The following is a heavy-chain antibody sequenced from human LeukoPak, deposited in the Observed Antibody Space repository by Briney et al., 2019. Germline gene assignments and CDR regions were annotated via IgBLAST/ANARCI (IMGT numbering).Heavy chain of an antibody. CDR1: GFTFSSYW. D-gene: IGHD6-19*01. CDR2: INSDGSST. V-gene: IGHV3-74*01. J-gene: IGHJ4*02. Sequence: PGGSLRLSCAASGFTFSSYWMHWVRQAPGKGLVWVSRINSDGSSTTYADSVKGRFTISRDNAKNTLYLQMNSLRAEDTAVYYCARLGGIAVTGAIDYGGQGTLVTVSS. CDR3: ARLGGIAVTGAIDY.